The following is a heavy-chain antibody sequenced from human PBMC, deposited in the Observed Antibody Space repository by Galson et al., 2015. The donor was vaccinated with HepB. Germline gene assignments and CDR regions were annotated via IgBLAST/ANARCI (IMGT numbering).Heavy chain of an antibody. CDR2: LSAYNGNT. CDR3: ARYDDYYDSSGYGY. Sequence: SVKVSCKASGSTFTSHGISWVRQASGQGLEWMGWLSAYNGNTNYAQKLQGRVTMTTDTSTSTAYMELSSLRSDDTAVYYCARYDDYYDSSGYGYCDQGTLVTVSS. J-gene: IGHJ4*02. CDR1: GSTFTSHG. D-gene: IGHD3-22*01. V-gene: IGHV1-18*04.